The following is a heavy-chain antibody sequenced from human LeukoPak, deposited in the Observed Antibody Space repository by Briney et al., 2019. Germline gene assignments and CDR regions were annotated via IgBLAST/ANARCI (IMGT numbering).Heavy chain of an antibody. CDR1: GYIFTSFY. CDR2: INPSGGNT. Sequence: ASVKVSCTASGYIFTSFYMHWVRPAPGLGLEWMGIINPSGGNTGYAQRFQGRVTMTRDTSTSTLYMELSSLRYEDTAVYYCAREVGIRGHFDYWGRGTPVTVSS. J-gene: IGHJ4*02. D-gene: IGHD1-26*01. CDR3: AREVGIRGHFDY. V-gene: IGHV1-46*01.